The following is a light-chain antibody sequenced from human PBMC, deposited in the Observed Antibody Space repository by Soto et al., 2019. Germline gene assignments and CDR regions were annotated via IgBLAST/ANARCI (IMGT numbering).Light chain of an antibody. J-gene: IGKJ4*01. V-gene: IGKV3-20*01. CDR3: QQYGNSPLT. CDR1: QSVSATY. CDR2: GAS. Sequence: EIVLTQSPGILSLSPGERVTLSCRASQSVSATYLAWYQQKPGQAPKLPIFGASSRAAGIPDRFSGSGSGTDFTLTISRLEPEDFAVYYCQQYGNSPLTFGGGTKVDIK.